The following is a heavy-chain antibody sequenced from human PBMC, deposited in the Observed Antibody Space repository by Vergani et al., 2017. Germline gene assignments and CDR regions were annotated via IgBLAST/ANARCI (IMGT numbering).Heavy chain of an antibody. CDR1: GFTVSSNY. D-gene: IGHD5-24*01. V-gene: IGHV3-30*03. CDR2: ISYDGSKK. Sequence: VQLVESGGGLIQPGGSLRLSCAASGFTVSSNYMSWVRQAPGKGLEGVAVISYDGSKKYYADSLKGPFTISRDNSKNTLYLQMNSLRAEDTAVYYCAREKGMPTFDYWGQGTLVTVSS. CDR3: AREKGMPTFDY. J-gene: IGHJ4*02.